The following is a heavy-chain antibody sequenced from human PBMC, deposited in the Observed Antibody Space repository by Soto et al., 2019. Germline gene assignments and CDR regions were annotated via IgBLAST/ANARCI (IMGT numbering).Heavy chain of an antibody. J-gene: IGHJ4*02. Sequence: QVQLVESGGGVVQPGRSLRLSCAASGFTFHSFTMHWVRQSPGKGLEWVALISYDGSNEYYADSVKGRFTISRDNSKSTLYLQMNSLRTDDTAVYYCARDPRETTYYLDYWGQGTLVTVSS. D-gene: IGHD1-1*01. CDR1: GFTFHSFT. CDR2: ISYDGSNE. CDR3: ARDPRETTYYLDY. V-gene: IGHV3-30-3*01.